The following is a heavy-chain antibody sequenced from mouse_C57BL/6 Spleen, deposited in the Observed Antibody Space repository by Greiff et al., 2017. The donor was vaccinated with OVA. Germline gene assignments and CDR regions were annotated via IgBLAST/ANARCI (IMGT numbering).Heavy chain of an antibody. D-gene: IGHD2-1*01. CDR2: IYPGDGDT. CDR1: GYAFSSSW. J-gene: IGHJ2*01. CDR3: ARDYGNSYYFDY. Sequence: VKLMESGPELVKPGASVKISCKASGYAFSSSWMNWVKQRPGKGLEWIGRIYPGDGDTNYNGKFKGKATLTADKSSSTAYMQLSSLTSEDSAVYFCARDYGNSYYFDYWGQGTTLTVSS. V-gene: IGHV1-82*01.